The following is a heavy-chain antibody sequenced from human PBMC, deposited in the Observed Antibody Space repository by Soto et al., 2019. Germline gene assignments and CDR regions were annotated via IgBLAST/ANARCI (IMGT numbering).Heavy chain of an antibody. J-gene: IGHJ4*02. V-gene: IGHV1-46*01. Sequence: QVQLVQSGADVKKSGASVKLSCKASGYTFINYSMYWVRQAPGQGLEWMGIITPRDGTTIYAQNFQGRVTMTRDPSTSTVYMELSSLRSDDTAVYYCARGGGTLDYWGQGTLVTVSS. CDR3: ARGGGTLDY. CDR2: ITPRDGTT. CDR1: GYTFINYS.